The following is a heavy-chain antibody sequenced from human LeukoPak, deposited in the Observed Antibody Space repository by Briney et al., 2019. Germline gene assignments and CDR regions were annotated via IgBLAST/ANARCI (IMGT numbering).Heavy chain of an antibody. Sequence: PGGSLRLSCAASGFTFSSYGMHWVRQAPGKGLEWVAFIRYDGSNKYYADSVKGRFTISRDNSKNTLYLQMNSLRAEDTAVYYCAKFDYYGSVSSDAFDIWGQGTMVTVSS. CDR3: AKFDYYGSVSSDAFDI. CDR2: IRYDGSNK. J-gene: IGHJ3*02. V-gene: IGHV3-30*02. D-gene: IGHD3-10*01. CDR1: GFTFSSYG.